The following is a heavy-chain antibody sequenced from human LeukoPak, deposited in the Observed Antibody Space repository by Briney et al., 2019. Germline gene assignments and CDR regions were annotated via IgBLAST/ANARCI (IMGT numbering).Heavy chain of an antibody. D-gene: IGHD3-10*01. CDR2: ISTIGIT. CDR1: SGSISSSNYY. V-gene: IGHV4-61*02. CDR3: ARQRARRRGAPYYYGSGSYPNLYFDY. Sequence: SSETLSLTCTVSSGSISSSNYYWSWIRQPAGKGLEWIGRISTIGITNYNPSLNSRVTISIDTSKNQFSLKLSSVTAADTAVYYCARQRARRRGAPYYYGSGSYPNLYFDYWGQGTLVTVSS. J-gene: IGHJ4*02.